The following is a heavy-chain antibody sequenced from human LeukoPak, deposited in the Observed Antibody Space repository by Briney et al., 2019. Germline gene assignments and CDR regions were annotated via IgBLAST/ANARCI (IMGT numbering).Heavy chain of an antibody. V-gene: IGHV3-15*01. CDR2: VRSKSSGKTT. CDR3: TSIPPGYCRSGTCGSHDY. CDR1: GFALSDVW. Sequence: PGGSLRLSCAASGFALSDVWMNWVRQAPGKGLEWVGRVRSKSSGKTTEYAAPVKGRFSISKDDSKNTLFLEMNSLKTEDTAIYYCTSIPPGYCRSGTCGSHDYWGQGTLVTVSS. D-gene: IGHD2-15*01. J-gene: IGHJ4*02.